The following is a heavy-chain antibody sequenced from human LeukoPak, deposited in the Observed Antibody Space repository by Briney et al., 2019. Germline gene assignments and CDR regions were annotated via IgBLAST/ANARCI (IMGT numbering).Heavy chain of an antibody. CDR1: GGSISSYY. J-gene: IGHJ3*02. CDR2: IYYSGST. V-gene: IGHV4-59*08. D-gene: IGHD6-13*01. CDR3: ARHAVVLAAGSDAFDI. Sequence: SETLSLTCIVSGGSISSYYWSWIRQPPGKGLEWIGYIYYSGSTNYNPSLKSRVTISVDTSKNQFSLKLSSVTAADTAVYYCARHAVVLAAGSDAFDIWGQGTMVTVSS.